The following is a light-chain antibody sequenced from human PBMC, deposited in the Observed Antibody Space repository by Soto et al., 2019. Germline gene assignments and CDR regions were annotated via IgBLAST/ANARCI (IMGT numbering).Light chain of an antibody. CDR1: QSFSSN. Sequence: EILMTQSPVTLSVSPGERATLSCRASQSFSSNLAWYQQKPGQAPSLLIYGAFTRATCIPARFSGTGSGTEFTLTISSLQSEDFALYYCQQYNDWPLTFGQGTKVDIK. CDR3: QQYNDWPLT. J-gene: IGKJ1*01. V-gene: IGKV3-15*01. CDR2: GAF.